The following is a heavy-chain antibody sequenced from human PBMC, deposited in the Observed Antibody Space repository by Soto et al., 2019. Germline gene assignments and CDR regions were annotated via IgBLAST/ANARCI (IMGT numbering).Heavy chain of an antibody. CDR3: ASLYGDYVSS. CDR2: INHNGNS. D-gene: IGHD4-17*01. Sequence: PSETLSLTCAASGGSFSAYYWSWIRQPPGRGLEWIGEINHNGNSNYNPALESRVTISVDTSKNQFSLKLSSVTAADTAVYYGASLYGDYVSSWGRGTLVTVSS. J-gene: IGHJ5*02. V-gene: IGHV4-34*01. CDR1: GGSFSAYY.